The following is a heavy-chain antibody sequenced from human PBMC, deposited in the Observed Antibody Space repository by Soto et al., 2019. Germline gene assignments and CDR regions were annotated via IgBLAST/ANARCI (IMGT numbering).Heavy chain of an antibody. CDR1: GYSFSTSW. V-gene: IGHV5-51*01. CDR3: ASTTIAGIRGYFDY. D-gene: IGHD2-21*01. CDR2: IYPGDSDT. Sequence: GESLKISCQGSGYSFSTSWIGWVRQMPGKGLEWMGIIYPGDSDTRYSPSFQGQVTISADKSISTAFLQWSSLKAPDTATYYCASTTIAGIRGYFDYWGQGTLVTVSS. J-gene: IGHJ4*02.